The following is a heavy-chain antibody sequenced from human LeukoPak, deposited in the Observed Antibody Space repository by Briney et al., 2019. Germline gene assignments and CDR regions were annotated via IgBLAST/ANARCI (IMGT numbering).Heavy chain of an antibody. CDR2: ISSSSSTI. Sequence: GGSLRLSCAASGFTFSSYSMNWVRQAPGKGLEWVSYISSSSSTIYYADSVKGRFTISRDNAKNSLYLQMNSLRAEDTAVYYCAKPMRRYYFDYWGQGTLVTVSS. V-gene: IGHV3-48*01. J-gene: IGHJ4*02. CDR1: GFTFSSYS. CDR3: AKPMRRYYFDY.